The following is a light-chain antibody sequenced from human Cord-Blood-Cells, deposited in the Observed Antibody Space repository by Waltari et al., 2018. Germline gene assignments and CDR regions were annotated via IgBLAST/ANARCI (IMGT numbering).Light chain of an antibody. CDR3: HQSSSLPYT. Sequence: EIVLTQSPDFQSVTPKEKVTITCRASQSIGSSLHWYQQKPDQSPKLLIKYSSLAFSGVPSTFSGSGSVTDFSLTINSLEAEDAQTYYWHQSSSLPYTFGQGTKLEIK. CDR2: YSS. V-gene: IGKV6-21*01. CDR1: QSIGSS. J-gene: IGKJ2*01.